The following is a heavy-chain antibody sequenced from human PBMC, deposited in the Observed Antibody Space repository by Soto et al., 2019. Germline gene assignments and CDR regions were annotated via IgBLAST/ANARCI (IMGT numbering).Heavy chain of an antibody. J-gene: IGHJ5*02. Sequence: QVQLVQSGAEVKKPGSSVMVSCKGSGDTLNRFTISWVRQAPGQGLEWMGRITPILNATNNAPKFQGRVTITADKSTNAAYMELTSLTSADTAVYFCTTLGPWGQGTLVTV. CDR2: ITPILNAT. V-gene: IGHV1-69*08. D-gene: IGHD3-3*01. CDR3: TTLGP. CDR1: GDTLNRFT.